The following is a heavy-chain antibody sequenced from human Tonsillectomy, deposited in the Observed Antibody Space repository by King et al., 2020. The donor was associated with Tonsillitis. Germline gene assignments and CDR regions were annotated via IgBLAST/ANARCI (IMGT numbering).Heavy chain of an antibody. CDR3: ARDRTGSYSCYFDL. CDR2: INPNSGGT. J-gene: IGHJ2*01. Sequence: VQLVESGAEVKKPGASVKVSCKASGYTFTGYYMHWVRQAPGQGLEWMGWINPNSGGTNSAQRFQGRVTMTMDTSINTVYLELSRVKSDDTAVYYCARDRTGSYSCYFDLWGRGALVTVSS. D-gene: IGHD1-26*01. V-gene: IGHV1-2*02. CDR1: GYTFTGYY.